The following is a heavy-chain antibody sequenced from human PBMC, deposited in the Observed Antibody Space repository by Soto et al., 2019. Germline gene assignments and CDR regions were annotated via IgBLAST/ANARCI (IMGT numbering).Heavy chain of an antibody. V-gene: IGHV4-59*01. CDR1: GGSISXYY. J-gene: IGHJ4*02. CDR2: IYYSGST. D-gene: IGHD3-3*01. Sequence: ETLSLTCTVPGGSISXYYWSWIRQPPGKGLEWIGYIYYSGSTNYNPSLKSRVTISVDTSKNQFSLKLSSVTAADTAVYYCARCRYYDFWSGYYTFEYWGQGTLVTVSS. CDR3: ARCRYYDFWSGYYTFEY.